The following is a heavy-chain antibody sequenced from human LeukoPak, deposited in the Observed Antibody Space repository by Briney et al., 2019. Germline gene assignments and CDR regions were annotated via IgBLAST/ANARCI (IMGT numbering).Heavy chain of an antibody. CDR3: VIFGAAPADFDY. J-gene: IGHJ4*02. Sequence: ASVKVSCKASGGTLSSYAISWVRQAPGQGLEWMGGIIPIFGTANYAQKFQGRVTITADESTSTAYMELSSLRSEDTAVYYCVIFGAAPADFDYWGQGTLVTVSS. V-gene: IGHV1-69*13. D-gene: IGHD3-3*01. CDR2: IIPIFGTA. CDR1: GGTLSSYA.